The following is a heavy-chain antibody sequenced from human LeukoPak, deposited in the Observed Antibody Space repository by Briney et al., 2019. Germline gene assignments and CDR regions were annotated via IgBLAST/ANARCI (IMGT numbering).Heavy chain of an antibody. CDR2: INPSGGST. J-gene: IGHJ6*02. Sequence: ASVKVSCKASGYTFTSYYMHWVRQAPGQGLEWMGIINPSGGSTSYAQKFQGRVTMNRDTSTSTVYMELSSLRFEDTAMYYCARAHDSSGFYYYYYGMDVWGQGTTVTVSS. D-gene: IGHD3-22*01. CDR3: ARAHDSSGFYYYYYGMDV. CDR1: GYTFTSYY. V-gene: IGHV1-46*01.